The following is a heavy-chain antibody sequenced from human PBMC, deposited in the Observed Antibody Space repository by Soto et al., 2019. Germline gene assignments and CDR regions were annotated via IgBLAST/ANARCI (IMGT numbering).Heavy chain of an antibody. CDR2: IYSGGST. CDR3: ARRILVSDEFDI. V-gene: IGHV3-53*02. Sequence: EVQLVETGGGLIQPGGSLRLSCAASGFTVSGNLMSWVRQAPGKGLEWVSVIYSGGSTYYADSVKGRFTISRDTSKNTLYLQINSLSAEDTDMYYCARRILVSDEFDIWGQGTMFTVSS. CDR1: GFTVSGNL. D-gene: IGHD3-3*02. J-gene: IGHJ3*02.